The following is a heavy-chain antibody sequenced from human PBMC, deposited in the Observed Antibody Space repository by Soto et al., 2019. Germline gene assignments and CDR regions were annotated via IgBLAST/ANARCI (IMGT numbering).Heavy chain of an antibody. CDR2: IYYSGST. CDR3: ARQSSDFWSGYPNCLFEY. V-gene: IGHV4-39*01. CDR1: GGSISSSSYY. D-gene: IGHD3-3*01. J-gene: IGHJ4*02. Sequence: PSETRSLTCTVSGGSISSSSYYWGWIRQPPGKGLEWIGSIYYSGSTYYNPSLKSRVTISVDTSKNQFSLKLSSVTAADTAVYYCARQSSDFWSGYPNCLFEYWGQGPLVTVPS.